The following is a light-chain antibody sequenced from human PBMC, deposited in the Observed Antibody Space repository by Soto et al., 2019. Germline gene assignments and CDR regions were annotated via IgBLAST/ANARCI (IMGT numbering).Light chain of an antibody. CDR1: TSDVGAYDF. V-gene: IGLV2-14*03. J-gene: IGLJ1*01. CDR2: DVD. CDR3: SSYRTGSTLV. Sequence: QSALTQPASVSGSPGQSITISCAGATSDVGAYDFVSWYQQHPGKAPKLIICDVDNRPSGVSNRFSGSKSGSTASLTISGLQAEDEADYYCSSYRTGSTLVFGTGTKLTVL.